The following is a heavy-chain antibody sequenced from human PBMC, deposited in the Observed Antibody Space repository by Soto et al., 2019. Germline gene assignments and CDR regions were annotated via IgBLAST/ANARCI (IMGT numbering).Heavy chain of an antibody. CDR2: IIPIFGTA. D-gene: IGHD2-2*01. V-gene: IGHV1-69*13. Sequence: SVKVSCKASGGTFSSYAISWVRQAPGQGLEWMGGIIPIFGTANYAQKFQGRVTITADESTSTAYMELSSLRSEDTAVYYCAGPEGYCSSTSCPLDYWGQGTLVTVSS. J-gene: IGHJ4*02. CDR3: AGPEGYCSSTSCPLDY. CDR1: GGTFSSYA.